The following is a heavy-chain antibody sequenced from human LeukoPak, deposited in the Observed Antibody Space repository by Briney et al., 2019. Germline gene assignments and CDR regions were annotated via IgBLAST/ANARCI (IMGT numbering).Heavy chain of an antibody. J-gene: IGHJ3*02. CDR3: AKDDSKDSDAFDI. CDR1: GFTFSSYA. D-gene: IGHD4-11*01. CDR2: ISASGFST. Sequence: GGSLRLSCAASGFTFSSYAMSWVRQAPGKGLEWVSGISASGFSTYYADSVKDRFTISRDNSMNTLYLQLNSLRVEDTAIYYCAKDDSKDSDAFDIWGQGTMVTVSS. V-gene: IGHV3-23*01.